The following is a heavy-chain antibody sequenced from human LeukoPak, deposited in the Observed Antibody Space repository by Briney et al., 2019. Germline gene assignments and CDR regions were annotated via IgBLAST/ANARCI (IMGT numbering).Heavy chain of an antibody. CDR1: GCTFTGYY. Sequence: ASVKVSCKASGCTFTGYYMHWVRQATGQGLEWMGWINPNSGGTNYAQKFQGRVTMTRDTSISTAYMELSRLRSDDTAVYYCARDDSSGYYYSYWGQGTLVTVSS. V-gene: IGHV1-2*02. D-gene: IGHD3-22*01. CDR2: INPNSGGT. J-gene: IGHJ4*02. CDR3: ARDDSSGYYYSY.